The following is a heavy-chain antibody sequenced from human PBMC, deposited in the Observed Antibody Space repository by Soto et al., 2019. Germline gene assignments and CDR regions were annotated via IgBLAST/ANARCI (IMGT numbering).Heavy chain of an antibody. Sequence: SETLSLTCAVSGGSISSGGYSWSWIRQPPGKGLEWIGYIYHSGSTYYNPSLKSRVTISVDRSKNQFSLKLSSVTAADTAVYYCARAPIYCSSTSCYFWFDPWGQGTMVTVYS. CDR3: ARAPIYCSSTSCYFWFDP. CDR2: IYHSGST. D-gene: IGHD2-2*01. J-gene: IGHJ5*02. CDR1: GGSISSGGYS. V-gene: IGHV4-30-2*01.